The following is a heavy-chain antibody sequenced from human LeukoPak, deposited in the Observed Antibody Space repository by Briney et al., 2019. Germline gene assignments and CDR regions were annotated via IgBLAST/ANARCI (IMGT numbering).Heavy chain of an antibody. J-gene: IGHJ4*02. Sequence: PSETLSLTCTVSGGSISSYYWSWIRQPPGKGLEWIGNIYDRGSTKYNPSLKSRVTISVDTSKNQFSLRLSSVTAADTAVYYCARSERYNSGWYFYFDYWGQGTLVTVSS. CDR1: GGSISSYY. D-gene: IGHD6-19*01. CDR3: ARSERYNSGWYFYFDY. V-gene: IGHV4-59*01. CDR2: IYDRGST.